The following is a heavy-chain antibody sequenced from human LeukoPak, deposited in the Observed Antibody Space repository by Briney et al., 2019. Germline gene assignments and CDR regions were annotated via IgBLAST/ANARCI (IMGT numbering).Heavy chain of an antibody. D-gene: IGHD3-10*01. V-gene: IGHV3-23*01. J-gene: IGHJ6*02. CDR2: ISFSGGST. CDR3: ARGNPYYYGSGSYYYYGMDV. CDR1: GFTFSTYA. Sequence: GGSLRLSCAASGFTFSTYAMSWVRQAPGKGLEWVSSISFSGGSTYYADSVKGRFTISRHNSKNTLYLQMNSLRAEDTAVYYCARGNPYYYGSGSYYYYGMDVWGQGTTVTVSS.